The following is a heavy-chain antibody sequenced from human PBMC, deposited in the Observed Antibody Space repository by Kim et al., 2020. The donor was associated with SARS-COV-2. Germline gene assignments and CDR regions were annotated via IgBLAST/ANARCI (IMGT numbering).Heavy chain of an antibody. J-gene: IGHJ6*02. V-gene: IGHV1-69*13. CDR1: GGTFSSYA. Sequence: SVKVSCKASGGTFSSYAISWVRQAPGQGLEWMGGIIPIFGTANYAQKFQGRVTITADESTSTAYMELSSLRSEDTAVYYCVRTGYGSGSYYPTSYYGMDVWGQGTTVTVSS. CDR3: VRTGYGSGSYYPTSYYGMDV. D-gene: IGHD3-10*01. CDR2: IIPIFGTA.